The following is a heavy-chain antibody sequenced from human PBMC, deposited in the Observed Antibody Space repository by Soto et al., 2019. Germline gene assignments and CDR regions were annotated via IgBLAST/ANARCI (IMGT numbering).Heavy chain of an antibody. CDR3: AMSSGWFEADAFDL. CDR1: RFWLSAYE. Sequence: GGNLRRSCAVSRFWLSAYEMTWIRQASGIGPAWFSFTRRSGDTHYYVDPVKGRFSISRDNAKNSVYLQVRSLRVEDTAASFCAMSSGWFEADAFDLWGQGTMVIGSS. D-gene: IGHD3-22*01. V-gene: IGHV3-11*01. CDR2: TRRSGDTH. J-gene: IGHJ3*01.